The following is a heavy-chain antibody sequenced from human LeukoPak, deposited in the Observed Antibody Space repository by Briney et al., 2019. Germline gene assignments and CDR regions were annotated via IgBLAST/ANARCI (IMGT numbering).Heavy chain of an antibody. D-gene: IGHD6-19*01. CDR1: GYTFTGYY. J-gene: IGHJ4*02. CDR2: INPYNGNT. CDR3: ARERSGWFFSN. Sequence: ASVKVSCKASGYTFTGYYMHWVRQAPGQGLEWMGWINPYNGNTNYAQKLQGRVTMTTDTSTSTAYMDLRSLRSDDTVVYYCARERSGWFFSNWGQGTLVTVSS. V-gene: IGHV1-18*04.